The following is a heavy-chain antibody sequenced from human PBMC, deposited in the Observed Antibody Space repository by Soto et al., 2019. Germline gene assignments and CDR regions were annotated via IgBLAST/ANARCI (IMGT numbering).Heavy chain of an antibody. CDR3: ARGLGLYCGGDCPIWFDP. CDR2: ISYDGSNK. CDR1: GFTFSSYA. D-gene: IGHD2-21*02. V-gene: IGHV3-30-3*01. J-gene: IGHJ5*02. Sequence: GGSLRLSCAASGFTFSSYAMHWVRQAPGKGLKWVAVISYDGSNKYYADSVKGRFTTSRDNSKNSLYLQMNSLRAEDTAVYYCARGLGLYCGGDCPIWFDPWGQGTLVTVSS.